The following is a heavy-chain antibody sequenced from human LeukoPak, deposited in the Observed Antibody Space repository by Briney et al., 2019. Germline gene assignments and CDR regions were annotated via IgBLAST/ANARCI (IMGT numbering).Heavy chain of an antibody. V-gene: IGHV4-39*01. J-gene: IGHJ5*02. D-gene: IGHD6-13*01. CDR2: IYYSGST. Sequence: SETVSLTCTVSGGSISSSSYYWGWIRQPPGKVLEWIGSIYYSGSTYYNPSLKSRVTISVDTSKNQFSLKLSSVTAADTAVYYCARGTGIAAAGKNWFDPWGQGTLVTVSS. CDR3: ARGTGIAAAGKNWFDP. CDR1: GGSISSSSYY.